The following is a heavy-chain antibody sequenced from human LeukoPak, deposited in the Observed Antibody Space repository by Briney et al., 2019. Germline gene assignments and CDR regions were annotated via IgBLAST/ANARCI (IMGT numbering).Heavy chain of an antibody. D-gene: IGHD3-22*01. CDR2: ISYTGMYE. CDR3: ARAADYYDSSGQYYMDV. J-gene: IGHJ6*03. CDR1: GFTFIIYA. Sequence: GGSLRLSCAASGFTFIIYAMHWVRQAPGKGLEWVAVISYTGMYEYYADSVKGRFTISRDNSKNTLYLQMNSLRVDDTAVYYCARAADYYDSSGQYYMDVWGKGTTVTVSS. V-gene: IGHV3-30*04.